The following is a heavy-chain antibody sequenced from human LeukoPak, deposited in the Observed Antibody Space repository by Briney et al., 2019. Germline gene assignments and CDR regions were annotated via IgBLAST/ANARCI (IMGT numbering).Heavy chain of an antibody. CDR1: GGSFSGYY. V-gene: IGHV4-34*01. D-gene: IGHD2-8*01. CDR3: ARVEIVLMVYAINY. J-gene: IGHJ4*02. Sequence: SSETLSLTCAVYGGSFSGYYWNWIRQPPGKGLEWIGEINHSGSTNYNPSLKSRVTISVDTSKNQFSLKLSSVTAADTAVYYCARVEIVLMVYAINYWGQGTLVTVSS. CDR2: INHSGST.